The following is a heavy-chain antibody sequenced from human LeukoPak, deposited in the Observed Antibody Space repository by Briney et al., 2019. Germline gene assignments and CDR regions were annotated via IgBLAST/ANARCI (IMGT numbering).Heavy chain of an antibody. CDR3: ARSYDSRGYYYYGMDV. CDR1: GFTFSIAW. CDR2: IKSKTDGGTT. J-gene: IGHJ6*02. V-gene: IGHV3-15*01. D-gene: IGHD3-22*01. Sequence: GGSLRLSCAASGFTFSIAWMTWVRQAPGKGLEWVGRIKSKTDGGTTDYAAPVKGRFTISRDDSKNTLYLQMNSLKTEDTAVYYCARSYDSRGYYYYGMDVWGQGTTVTVSS.